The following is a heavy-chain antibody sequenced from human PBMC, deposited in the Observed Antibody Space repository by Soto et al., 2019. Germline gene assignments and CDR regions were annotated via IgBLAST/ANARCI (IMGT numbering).Heavy chain of an antibody. CDR2: ISYSGST. V-gene: IGHV4-39*01. CDR3: ARHLGGYYYYGMDV. D-gene: IGHD3-10*01. J-gene: IGHJ6*02. Sequence: PWETLSLTCTVSGGSISSSSYYWGWIRQPPGKGLEWIGSISYSGSTYYNPSLKSRVTISVDTSKNQFSLKLSSVTAADTAVYYCARHLGGYYYYGMDVWGQGTTVTVSS. CDR1: GGSISSSSYY.